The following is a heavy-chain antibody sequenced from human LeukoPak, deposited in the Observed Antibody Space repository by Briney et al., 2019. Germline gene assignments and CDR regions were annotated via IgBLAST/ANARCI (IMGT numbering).Heavy chain of an antibody. Sequence: SETLSLTCTVSGGSISSYYWSWIRQPPGKGLEWIGYIYYSGSTNYNPSLKSRVTISVDTSKNQFSLKLSSVTAADTAVYYCAREGYDYPLYGMDVWGQGTTVTVSS. CDR2: IYYSGST. D-gene: IGHD5-12*01. CDR1: GGSISSYY. CDR3: AREGYDYPLYGMDV. J-gene: IGHJ6*02. V-gene: IGHV4-59*01.